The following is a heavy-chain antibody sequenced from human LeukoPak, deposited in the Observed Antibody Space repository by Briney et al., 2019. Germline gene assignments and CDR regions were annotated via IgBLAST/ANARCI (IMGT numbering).Heavy chain of an antibody. V-gene: IGHV3-7*01. D-gene: IGHD5-18*01. Sequence: TGGSLRLSCAASGFTFSNYWMNWVRQLPGKRPEWVANIYRDGSETHYVDSVKGRFTISRDNAKNLLYLQMNGLRAEDTAVYYCARDPSRGYTYGYGDYWGQGTLVTVSS. CDR2: IYRDGSET. CDR1: GFTFSNYW. CDR3: ARDPSRGYTYGYGDY. J-gene: IGHJ4*02.